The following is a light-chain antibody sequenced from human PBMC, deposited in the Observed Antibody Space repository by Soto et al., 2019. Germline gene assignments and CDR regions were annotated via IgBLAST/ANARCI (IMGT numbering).Light chain of an antibody. CDR1: SSNIGNNT. Sequence: QSVLTQPPSVSEAPRQRVTISCSGSSSNIGNNTVNWYQQLQGKAPKLLIFYDDLLPSGVSDRFSGSTSGTSASLAISGLQPEDEDDYYYAAWYDRLNGPVFGGGTKLTVL. CDR2: YDD. CDR3: AAWYDRLNGPV. V-gene: IGLV1-36*01. J-gene: IGLJ2*01.